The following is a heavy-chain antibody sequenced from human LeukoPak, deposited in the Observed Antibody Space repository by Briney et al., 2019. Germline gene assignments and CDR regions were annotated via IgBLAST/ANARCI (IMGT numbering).Heavy chain of an antibody. J-gene: IGHJ4*02. V-gene: IGHV1-2*06. Sequence: ASVKVSCKASGYTFTGYYMHWVRQAPGQGLEWMGRINPNSGGTNYAQKFQGRVTMTRDTSISTAYTELSRLRSDDTAVYYCASGRWGPGEVDPSDYWGQGTLVTVSS. CDR3: ASGRWGPGEVDPSDY. CDR2: INPNSGGT. CDR1: GYTFTGYY. D-gene: IGHD3-16*01.